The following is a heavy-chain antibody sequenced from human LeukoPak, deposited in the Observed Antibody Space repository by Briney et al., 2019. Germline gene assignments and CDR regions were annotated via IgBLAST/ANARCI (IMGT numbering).Heavy chain of an antibody. CDR2: IYYSGTT. CDR3: ARSPFNLYFDL. D-gene: IGHD2-2*02. J-gene: IGHJ4*02. V-gene: IGHV4-39*07. CDR1: GDSLSDSANY. Sequence: SETLSLTCTVPGDSLSDSANYWAWVRQPPGKGLEWIGSIYYSGTTIYNPFLKSRVTVSMETSKDQLFLKLTSVTAADTAVYFCARSPFNLYFDLWGQGALVPVSS.